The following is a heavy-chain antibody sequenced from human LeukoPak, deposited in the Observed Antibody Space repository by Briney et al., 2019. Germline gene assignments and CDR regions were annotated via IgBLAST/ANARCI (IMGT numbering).Heavy chain of an antibody. Sequence: WGSLRLSCAASGFTFSDYYMSWISQAPGKGLEWVSYISNSGTIINYADSVKGRFTISRDNAKNSVHLQMNSLRAEDTAVYYCARETLGVAAFDIWGQGTMVTVSS. CDR2: ISNSGTII. D-gene: IGHD3-16*01. J-gene: IGHJ3*02. CDR1: GFTFSDYY. V-gene: IGHV3-11*01. CDR3: ARETLGVAAFDI.